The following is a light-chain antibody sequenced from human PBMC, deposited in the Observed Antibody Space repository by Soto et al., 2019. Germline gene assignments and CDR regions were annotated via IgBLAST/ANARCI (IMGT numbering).Light chain of an antibody. CDR1: QSVSSN. J-gene: IGKJ1*01. CDR2: GAS. CDR3: QQYNNWPRT. V-gene: IGKV3-15*01. Sequence: EIVMTQSPATLSVSPGERATLSCRASQSVSSNLAWYQQKPGQAPRLLIYGASTRATGIPARFSGSGSGTEFTLTISSLQSEDFAVYYCQQYNNWPRTSGQGTKVEIK.